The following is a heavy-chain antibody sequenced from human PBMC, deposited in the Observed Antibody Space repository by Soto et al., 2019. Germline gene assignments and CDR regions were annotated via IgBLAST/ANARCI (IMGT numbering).Heavy chain of an antibody. CDR1: GGSISSSNW. CDR2: IYHSGHT. CDR3: ARRWGEGRVDY. D-gene: IGHD3-10*01. V-gene: IGHV4-4*02. J-gene: IGHJ4*02. Sequence: QVQLQESGPGLVKPSGTLSLTCAVSGGSISSSNWWSWVRQPPGKGLEWIGEIYHSGHTNYNPSLKSRVTMAVDNSRNQFSLRLSSVTAAHTVVYYCARRWGEGRVDYWGQGTLGTVSS.